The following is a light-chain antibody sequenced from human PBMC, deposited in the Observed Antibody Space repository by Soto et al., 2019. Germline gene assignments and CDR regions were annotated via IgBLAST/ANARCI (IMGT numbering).Light chain of an antibody. CDR3: MQAIQTPYT. Sequence: EIVMTQSPPSLTVTPGEPASISCRSSQRLLHSNGNNFLDWYLQKPGQSPQLLIYLGFNRASGVPDRVSGSGAGTDFTLKISRVEAEDVGVYYCMQAIQTPYTFGKGTKVDIK. CDR1: QRLLHSNGNNF. J-gene: IGKJ2*01. CDR2: LGF. V-gene: IGKV2-28*01.